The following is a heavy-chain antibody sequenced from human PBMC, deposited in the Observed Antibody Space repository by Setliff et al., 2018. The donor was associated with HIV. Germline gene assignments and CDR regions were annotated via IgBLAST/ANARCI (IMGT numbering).Heavy chain of an antibody. CDR1: GYTFSDYY. CDR3: ARVLAGLNWFDP. V-gene: IGHV1-2*02. CDR2: ISPNRGAT. Sequence: GASVKVSCKASGYTFSDYYIHWVRQAPGQGLEWMGWISPNRGATNFAQKFLGRVTMTRDTSISTAYLELSSLTSDDTAVYYCARVLAGLNWFDPWCQGTLVTVSS. J-gene: IGHJ5*02. D-gene: IGHD2-15*01.